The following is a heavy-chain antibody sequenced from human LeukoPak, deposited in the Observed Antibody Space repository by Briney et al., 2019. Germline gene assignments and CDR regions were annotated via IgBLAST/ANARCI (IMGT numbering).Heavy chain of an antibody. V-gene: IGHV4-34*01. J-gene: IGHJ4*02. CDR2: IYYSGNT. CDR1: GGSFSGYY. Sequence: SETLSLTCAVYGGSFSGYYWSWIRQPPGKGLEWIGSIYYSGNTYYNPSLKSRVTISVDTSKNQFSLKLSSVTAADTAVYYCARPMRNSSGWYIDYWGQGTLVTVSS. CDR3: ARPMRNSSGWYIDY. D-gene: IGHD6-19*01.